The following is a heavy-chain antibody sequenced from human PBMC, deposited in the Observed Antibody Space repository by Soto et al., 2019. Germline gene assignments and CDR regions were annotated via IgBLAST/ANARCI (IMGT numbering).Heavy chain of an antibody. D-gene: IGHD6-13*01. V-gene: IGHV1-18*01. CDR2: ISAYNGNT. CDR3: ARDRGYSSSWYFDY. J-gene: IGHJ4*02. CDR1: GYTFTSYG. Sequence: QVQLVQSGAEVKKPGASVKVSCKASGYTFTSYGISWVRQAPGQGLEGMGWISAYNGNTNYAQKLKGIVTVTRDPSTSTAYMELRSLRSDDTAVYYCARDRGYSSSWYFDYWGRGTLVTVSS.